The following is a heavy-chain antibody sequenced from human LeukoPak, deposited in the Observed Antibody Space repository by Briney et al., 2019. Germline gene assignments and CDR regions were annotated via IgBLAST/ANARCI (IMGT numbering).Heavy chain of an antibody. CDR3: ARRTSPSGSYSY. CDR1: GGSFSGYY. Sequence: SETLSLTCAVYGGSFSGYYWSWIRQPPGKGLEWIGEINHSGSTNYNPSLKSRVTISVDTSKNQFSLKLSSVTAADTAVYFCARRTSPSGSYSYWGQGTLVTVSS. D-gene: IGHD1-26*01. CDR2: INHSGST. V-gene: IGHV4-34*01. J-gene: IGHJ4*02.